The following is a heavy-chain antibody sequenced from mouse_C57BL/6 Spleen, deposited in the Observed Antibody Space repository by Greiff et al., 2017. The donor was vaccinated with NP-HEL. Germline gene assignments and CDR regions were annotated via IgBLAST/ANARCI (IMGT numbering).Heavy chain of an antibody. CDR3: ARGDYSNSGFAY. Sequence: EVKVVESGGGLVKPGGSLKLSCAASGFTFSDYGMHWVRQAPEKGLEWVAYISSGSSTIYYADTVKGRFTISRDNAKNTLFLQMTSLRSEDTAMYYCARGDYSNSGFAYWGQGTLVTVSA. J-gene: IGHJ3*01. CDR1: GFTFSDYG. D-gene: IGHD2-5*01. CDR2: ISSGSSTI. V-gene: IGHV5-17*01.